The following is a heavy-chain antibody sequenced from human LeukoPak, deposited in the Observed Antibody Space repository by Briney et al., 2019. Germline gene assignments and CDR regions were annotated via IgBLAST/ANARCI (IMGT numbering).Heavy chain of an antibody. J-gene: IGHJ4*02. D-gene: IGHD3-3*01. CDR2: ISSSGSNM. CDR1: GFTFSSYE. Sequence: GGSLRLSCAASGFTFSSYEMNWVRQAPGKGLEWVSYISSSGSNMYYADSVKGRFTISRDNAKNSLYLQMNSLRAEDTAVYYCAKDLLEWFDSSTLDYWGQGTLVTVSS. CDR3: AKDLLEWFDSSTLDY. V-gene: IGHV3-48*03.